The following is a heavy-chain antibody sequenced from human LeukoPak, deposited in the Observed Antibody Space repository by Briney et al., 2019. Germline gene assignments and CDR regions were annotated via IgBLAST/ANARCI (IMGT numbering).Heavy chain of an antibody. CDR2: IHHSGST. J-gene: IGHJ4*02. CDR1: GYSISSGYY. V-gene: IGHV4-38-2*02. Sequence: SETLSLTCTVSGYSISSGYYWGWVRQPPGKELEWIGSIHHSGSTYYNPSLKSRVTISVDTSKNQFSLKLSSVTAADTVVYYCARRGTRGEVDYWGQGTLVTVSS. D-gene: IGHD3-16*01. CDR3: ARRGTRGEVDY.